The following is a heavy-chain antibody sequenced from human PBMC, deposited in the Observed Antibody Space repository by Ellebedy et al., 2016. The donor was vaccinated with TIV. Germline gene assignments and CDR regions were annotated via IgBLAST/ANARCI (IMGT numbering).Heavy chain of an antibody. CDR2: INQDGSRI. V-gene: IGHV3-7*03. CDR1: GFTFNSYW. CDR3: VRDGAYGDYSPGYYGMDV. Sequence: GESLKISCAASGFTFNSYWMSWVRQAPGKGLEWVANINQDGSRIYYVDSVKGRFTISRDNAKNSVYLRMNTLRVEDTADDHCVRDGAYGDYSPGYYGMDVWGQGTTVTVSS. J-gene: IGHJ6*02. D-gene: IGHD3-22*01.